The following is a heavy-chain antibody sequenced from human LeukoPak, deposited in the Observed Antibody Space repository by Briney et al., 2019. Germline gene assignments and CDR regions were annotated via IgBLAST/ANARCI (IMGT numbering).Heavy chain of an antibody. CDR1: GFTFSSYE. V-gene: IGHV3-48*03. D-gene: IGHD6-19*01. Sequence: PGGSLRLSCAASGFTFSSYEMNWVRQAPGKGLEWVSYISSSGSTIYYADSVKGRFTISRDNAKNSLYLQMNSLRAEDTAIYYCATLVVAGTGNWFDPWGQGTLVTVSS. CDR3: ATLVVAGTGNWFDP. J-gene: IGHJ5*02. CDR2: ISSSGSTI.